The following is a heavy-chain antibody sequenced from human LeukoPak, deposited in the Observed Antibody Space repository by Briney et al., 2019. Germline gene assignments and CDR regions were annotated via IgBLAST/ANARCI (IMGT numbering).Heavy chain of an antibody. V-gene: IGHV1-8*01. CDR2: MNPNSGNT. D-gene: IGHD2-2*01. Sequence: GASVKVSCKASGYTFTSYDINWVRQATGQGLEWMGWMNPNSGNTGYAQKFQGRVTMTRNTSISTAYMELSSLRSEDTAVYYCARGLYCSSTSCRNYDYWGQGTLVTVSS. CDR1: GYTFTSYD. CDR3: ARGLYCSSTSCRNYDY. J-gene: IGHJ4*02.